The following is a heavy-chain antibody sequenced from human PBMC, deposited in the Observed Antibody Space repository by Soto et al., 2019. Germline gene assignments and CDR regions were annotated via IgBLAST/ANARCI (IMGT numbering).Heavy chain of an antibody. D-gene: IGHD3-10*01. J-gene: IGHJ4*02. CDR1: GDTFTFYS. CDR2: INPILSMS. Sequence: QVQLVQSGAEVKKPGSSVRVSCKASGDTFTFYSINWVRQAPGLGLEWMGRINPILSMSNYGQRFQGRVTMTADKSTSTAYMGLSSLRSEDTAMYYCASSYGSGYRAFDYWGQGALVTVSS. CDR3: ASSYGSGYRAFDY. V-gene: IGHV1-69*02.